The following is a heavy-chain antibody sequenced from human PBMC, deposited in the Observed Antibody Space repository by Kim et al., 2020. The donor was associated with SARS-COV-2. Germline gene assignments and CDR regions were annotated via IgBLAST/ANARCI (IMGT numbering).Heavy chain of an antibody. CDR3: ARPNYYYGMDV. J-gene: IGHJ6*02. CDR2: T. Sequence: TKYARKLQGRVTMTTDTSTSTAYMGLRSLRSDGTAVYYCARPNYYYGMDVWGQGTTVTVSS. V-gene: IGHV1-18*01.